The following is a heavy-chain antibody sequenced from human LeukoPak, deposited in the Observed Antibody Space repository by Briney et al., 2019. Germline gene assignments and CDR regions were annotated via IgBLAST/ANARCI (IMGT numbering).Heavy chain of an antibody. V-gene: IGHV3-7*01. CDR2: IKQDGSEK. D-gene: IGHD3-22*01. Sequence: GGSLRLSCAASGFTFSTYWMSWVRQAPGKELEWVANIKQDGSEKYYVDSVKGRFTISRDNAKNSLYLQMNSLRAEDTAVYYCATIVVVSTTLPDYWGQGTLVTVSS. J-gene: IGHJ4*02. CDR3: ATIVVVSTTLPDY. CDR1: GFTFSTYW.